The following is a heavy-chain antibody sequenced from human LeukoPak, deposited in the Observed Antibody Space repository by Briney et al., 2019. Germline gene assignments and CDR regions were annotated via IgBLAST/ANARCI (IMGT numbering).Heavy chain of an antibody. D-gene: IGHD6-19*01. V-gene: IGHV4-4*07. J-gene: IGHJ6*03. CDR3: ARDQEWLVQDYYYYYMDV. Sequence: PSETLSLTCTVSGGSISSYYWSWIRQPAGKGLEWIGRIYTSGGTNYNPSLKSRVTMSVDTSKNQFSLKLSSVTAADTAVYYCARDQEWLVQDYYYYYMDVWGKGTTVTVSS. CDR2: IYTSGGT. CDR1: GGSISSYY.